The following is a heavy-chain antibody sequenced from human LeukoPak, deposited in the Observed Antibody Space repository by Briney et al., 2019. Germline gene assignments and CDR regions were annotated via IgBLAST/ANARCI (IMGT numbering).Heavy chain of an antibody. CDR2: ISASGTDT. Sequence: GGSLRLPCTASGLSFSNYAMTWVRQAPGKGLEWASVISASGTDTYYADSVKGRFTISRDNSQNTLYLHMNSLRAEDTAVYYCAKDQTAAVGQLDYWGQGTVVTVSS. CDR3: AKDQTAAVGQLDY. CDR1: GLSFSNYA. J-gene: IGHJ4*02. V-gene: IGHV3-23*01. D-gene: IGHD6-13*01.